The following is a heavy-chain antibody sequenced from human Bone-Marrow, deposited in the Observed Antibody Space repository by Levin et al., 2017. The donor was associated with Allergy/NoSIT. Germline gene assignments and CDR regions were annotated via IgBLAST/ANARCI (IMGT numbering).Heavy chain of an antibody. CDR1: GYTLTELS. CDR3: ATAITMIVVVTNRGPGGFDP. V-gene: IGHV1-24*01. Sequence: ASVKVSCKVSGYTLTELSMHWVRQAPGKGLEWMGGFDPEDGETIYAQKFQGRVTMTEDTSTDTAYMELSSLRSEDTAVYYCATAITMIVVVTNRGPGGFDPWGQGTLVTVSS. J-gene: IGHJ5*02. D-gene: IGHD3-22*01. CDR2: FDPEDGET.